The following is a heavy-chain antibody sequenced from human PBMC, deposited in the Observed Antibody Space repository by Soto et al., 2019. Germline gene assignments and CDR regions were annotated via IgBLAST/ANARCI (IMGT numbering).Heavy chain of an antibody. CDR1: GYTFTSYG. D-gene: IGHD3-22*01. CDR2: ISAYNGNT. J-gene: IGHJ3*02. Sequence: ASVKVSCKASGYTFTSYGISWVRQAPGQGLEWMGWISAYNGNTNYAQKLQGRVTMTTDTSTSTAYMELRSLRSDDTAVYYCAIDPYYYDSSGYYYGGAFDIWGQGTMVTVAS. CDR3: AIDPYYYDSSGYYYGGAFDI. V-gene: IGHV1-18*01.